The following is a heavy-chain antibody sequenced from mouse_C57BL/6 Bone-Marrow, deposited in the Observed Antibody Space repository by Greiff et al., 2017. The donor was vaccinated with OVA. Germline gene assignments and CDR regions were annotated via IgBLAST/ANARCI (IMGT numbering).Heavy chain of an antibody. CDR1: GFNIKDDY. CDR3: TTGGNYYFDY. Sequence: EVQVVESGAELVRPGASVKLSCTASGFNIKDDYMHWVKQRPEQGLEWIGWIDPENGDTEYASKFQGKATITADTSSNTAYLQLSSLTSEDTAVYYCTTGGNYYFDYWGQGTTLTVSS. V-gene: IGHV14-4*01. CDR2: IDPENGDT. J-gene: IGHJ2*01. D-gene: IGHD2-1*01.